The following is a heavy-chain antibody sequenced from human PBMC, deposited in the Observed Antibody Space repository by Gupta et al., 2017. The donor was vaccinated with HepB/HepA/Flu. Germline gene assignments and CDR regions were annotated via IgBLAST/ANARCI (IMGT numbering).Heavy chain of an antibody. CDR1: GFTFSDHY. D-gene: IGHD5-24*01. Sequence: EVQLVESGGGLVQPGGSLRLSCAASGFTFSDHYMDWVRQAPGKELEWVGRSRDKANSYTTEYAASVKVRFTVSRDDSQNSLFLQMNSPKTEDTAVYYCGRNGRNYLGGYYMDVWGKGTTVTVSS. CDR2: SRDKANSYTT. V-gene: IGHV3-72*01. CDR3: GRNGRNYLGGYYMDV. J-gene: IGHJ6*03.